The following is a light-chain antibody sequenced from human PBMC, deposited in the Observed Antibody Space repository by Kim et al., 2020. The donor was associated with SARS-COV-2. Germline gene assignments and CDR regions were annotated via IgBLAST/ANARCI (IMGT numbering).Light chain of an antibody. Sequence: VGPGERANLSCRASQSVGNFLAWYQQRPGQAPRLRIYGAYTRATDIPARFSGSGSGTEFTLTISSLQSEDFAVYYCQQYNHWPRTFGGGTKVEIK. CDR2: GAY. V-gene: IGKV3-15*01. CDR3: QQYNHWPRT. CDR1: QSVGNF. J-gene: IGKJ4*01.